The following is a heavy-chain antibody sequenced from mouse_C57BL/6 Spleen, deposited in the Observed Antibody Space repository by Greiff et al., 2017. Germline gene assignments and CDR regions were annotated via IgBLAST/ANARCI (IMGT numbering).Heavy chain of an antibody. CDR2: INPNNGGT. Sequence: VQLQQSGPELVKPGASVKMSCKASGYTFTDYNMHWVKQSHGKSLEWIGYINPNNGGTSYNQKFKGKATLTVNKSSSTAYMELRSLTSEDSAVYYCARRRYDYDGAFAYWGQGTLVTVSA. D-gene: IGHD2-4*01. CDR3: ARRRYDYDGAFAY. J-gene: IGHJ3*01. V-gene: IGHV1-22*01. CDR1: GYTFTDYN.